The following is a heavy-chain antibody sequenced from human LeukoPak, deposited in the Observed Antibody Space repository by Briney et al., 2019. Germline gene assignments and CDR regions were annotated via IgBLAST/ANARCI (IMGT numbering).Heavy chain of an antibody. Sequence: PGATLRLSCAAPGFTFSSYSMNWVRQAPGKGLEWVSYISSSSRTIYYADSVKGRFTISRDNAKNSLYLQMNSLRAEDTAIYYCARQSGTMVTTRFDYWGQGTLVTVSS. J-gene: IGHJ4*02. CDR2: ISSSSRTI. D-gene: IGHD4-17*01. CDR1: GFTFSSYS. V-gene: IGHV3-48*01. CDR3: ARQSGTMVTTRFDY.